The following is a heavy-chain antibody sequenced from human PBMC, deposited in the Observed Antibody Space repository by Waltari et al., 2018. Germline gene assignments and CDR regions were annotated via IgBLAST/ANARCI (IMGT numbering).Heavy chain of an antibody. J-gene: IGHJ4*02. CDR3: ARGSPAGSSIAARRAFDY. Sequence: QVQLVQSGAEVKKPGASVRVSCKASGYTFTVSYIHGVRQAPGKGLEWTGWINPNSGGTRYAQKFQGRVTMTRDTTISTTYMELDSLRSDDTAVYYCARGSPAGSSIAARRAFDYWGQGTLVTVSS. V-gene: IGHV1-2*02. CDR1: GYTFTVSY. D-gene: IGHD6-6*01. CDR2: INPNSGGT.